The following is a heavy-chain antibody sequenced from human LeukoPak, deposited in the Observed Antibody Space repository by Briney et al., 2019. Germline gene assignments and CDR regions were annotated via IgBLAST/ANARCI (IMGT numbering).Heavy chain of an antibody. CDR3: ARDGSAAGLYYYYYGMDV. CDR1: GYTFTSYG. D-gene: IGHD6-13*01. J-gene: IGHJ6*02. Sequence: GASVKVSCKASGYTFTSYGIGWVRQAPGQGLEWMGWISAYNGNTNYAQKLQGRVTMTTDTSTSTAYMELRSLRSDDTAVYYCARDGSAAGLYYYYYGMDVWGQGTTVTVSS. V-gene: IGHV1-18*01. CDR2: ISAYNGNT.